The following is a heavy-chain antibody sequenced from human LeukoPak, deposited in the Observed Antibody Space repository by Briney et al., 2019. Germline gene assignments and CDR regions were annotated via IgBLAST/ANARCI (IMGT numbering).Heavy chain of an antibody. V-gene: IGHV3-9*01. J-gene: IGHJ3*02. CDR3: AKDFGSLGHVFDI. CDR1: GFTFDDYA. CDR2: ISWNSGSI. D-gene: IGHD3-16*01. Sequence: PGGSLRLSCAASGFTFDDYAMHWVRQAPGKGLEWVSGISWNSGSIGYADSVKGRFTISRDNAKNSLYLQMNSLRAEDTALYYCAKDFGSLGHVFDIWGQGTMVTVSS.